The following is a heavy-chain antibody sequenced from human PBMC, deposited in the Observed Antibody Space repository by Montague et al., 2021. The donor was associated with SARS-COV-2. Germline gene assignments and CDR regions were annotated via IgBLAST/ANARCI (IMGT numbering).Heavy chain of an antibody. CDR3: ARHKAWNVAPYYFDD. J-gene: IGHJ4*02. V-gene: IGHV4-39*01. D-gene: IGHD1-1*01. CDR1: GVSISSAHYG. Sequence: SETLSLTCTVSGVSISSAHYGWGWVRQTPGKGLEWIGNIVYDGTYRSNPSLNSRVTIYVDTYKSQLSLRQSSVTAADTAVYFCARHKAWNVAPYYFDDWGQGTVVTVSS. CDR2: IVYDGTY.